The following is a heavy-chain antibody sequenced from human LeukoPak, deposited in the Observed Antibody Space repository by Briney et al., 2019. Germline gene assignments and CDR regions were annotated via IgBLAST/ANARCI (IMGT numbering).Heavy chain of an antibody. D-gene: IGHD2-2*01. CDR2: IWFDGSNK. J-gene: IGHJ6*02. Sequence: PGGSLRLSCAASGFTLSTYAMYWVRQAPGKGLEWVAVIWFDGSNKYHADSVKGRFTISRDNWKNTVSLQMNSLRAEDTAVYFCARDVKGKDQVRQYYYYGMDVWGQGTTVTVSS. CDR1: GFTLSTYA. V-gene: IGHV3-33*01. CDR3: ARDVKGKDQVRQYYYYGMDV.